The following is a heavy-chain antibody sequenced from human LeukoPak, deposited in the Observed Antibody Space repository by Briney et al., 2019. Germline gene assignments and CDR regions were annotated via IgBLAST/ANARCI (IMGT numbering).Heavy chain of an antibody. V-gene: IGHV3-23*01. CDR2: ISGSGGST. CDR3: AKDYYDFWSGYYLDAFDI. Sequence: GGSLRLSCAASGFTFSSYAMSWVRQAPGKGLEWVSAISGSGGSTYYADSVKGRFTISRDNSKNTLYLQMNSLRAEDTAVYYCAKDYYDFWSGYYLDAFDIWGQGTMVTASS. J-gene: IGHJ3*02. CDR1: GFTFSSYA. D-gene: IGHD3-3*01.